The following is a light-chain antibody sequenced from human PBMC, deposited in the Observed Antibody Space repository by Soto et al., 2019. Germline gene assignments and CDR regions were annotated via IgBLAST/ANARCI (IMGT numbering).Light chain of an antibody. V-gene: IGKV1-39*01. CDR2: SAS. Sequence: DIQMTQSPSTLSASVGDRATITCRASQSISSWLAWYQQKPGKAPELLIYSASNLQSGVPSRFSGSGSGTDFTLTISGLQSEDFATYYCQQSFSTPTFGQGTRLEIK. CDR3: QQSFSTPT. J-gene: IGKJ5*01. CDR1: QSISSW.